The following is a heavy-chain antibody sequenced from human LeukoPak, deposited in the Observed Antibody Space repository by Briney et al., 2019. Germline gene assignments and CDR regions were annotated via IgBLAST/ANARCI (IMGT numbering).Heavy chain of an antibody. CDR1: GYRFNNSW. V-gene: IGHV5-51*01. Sequence: GESLKIFRKAFGYRFNNSWNGRVRQIPGKGLGWVGVIYPGETDTRYSPSVQGQVTISADKSISTSYLQWNSLKASDTAVYYCARRGIVGDTDYWGQGTLVTVAS. CDR2: IYPGETDT. J-gene: IGHJ4*02. D-gene: IGHD1-26*01. CDR3: ARRGIVGDTDY.